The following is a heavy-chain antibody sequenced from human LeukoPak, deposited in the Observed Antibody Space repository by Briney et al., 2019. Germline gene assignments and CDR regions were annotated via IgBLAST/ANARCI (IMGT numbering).Heavy chain of an antibody. CDR3: ARTYIAQDAFDI. D-gene: IGHD2-2*02. CDR1: GYTFTSYG. CDR2: ISPYNSNT. V-gene: IGHV1-18*01. Sequence: GASVKVSCKASGYTFTSYGISWVRQAPGQGLEWMGWISPYNSNTYYAQNLQGRVTMTTDTSTSTTYMELSSLRSEDTAVYYCARTYIAQDAFDIWGQGTMVTVSS. J-gene: IGHJ3*02.